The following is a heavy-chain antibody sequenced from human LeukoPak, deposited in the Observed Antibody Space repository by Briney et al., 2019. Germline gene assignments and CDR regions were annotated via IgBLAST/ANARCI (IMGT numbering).Heavy chain of an antibody. CDR1: GGSIISSY. CDR3: ARDEGWFDP. CDR2: IYYSGST. Sequence: SETLSLTCTVSGGSIISSYWTWIRQPPGKGLEWIGYIYYSGSTYYNPSLKSRVTISVDTSKNQFSLKLSSVTAADTAVYYCARDEGWFDPWGQGTLVTVSS. J-gene: IGHJ5*02. V-gene: IGHV4-59*12.